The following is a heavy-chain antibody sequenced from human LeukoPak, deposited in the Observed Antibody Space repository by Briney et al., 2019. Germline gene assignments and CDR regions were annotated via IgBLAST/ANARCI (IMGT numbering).Heavy chain of an antibody. Sequence: SETLSLTCSVSGGSITSTYYWGWIRQPPGKGLEWIGSMYYSGSTYYNPSLKSRVTMSVDTSKNQFSLRLSSVTAADTAVYYCARHVRGHDYVWGSYPSPFAYWGQGTLVTVSS. CDR3: ARHVRGHDYVWGSYPSPFAY. J-gene: IGHJ4*02. D-gene: IGHD3-16*02. CDR2: MYYSGST. V-gene: IGHV4-39*01. CDR1: GGSITSTYY.